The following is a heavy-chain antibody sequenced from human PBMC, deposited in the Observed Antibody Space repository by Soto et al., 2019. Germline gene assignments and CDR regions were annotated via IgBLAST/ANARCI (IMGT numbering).Heavy chain of an antibody. J-gene: IGHJ5*02. Sequence: QVRLQESGPGLVKPSQTLSLTCTVSGGSTTSGAYYWGWVRQQPGKGPEWIAYINYRGTTYYNPSLKSRVTMSIDTSKNYFSLNVTSLSAADTAVYYGARVSATGTRWFDPWGQGTLVTVSS. CDR2: INYRGTT. D-gene: IGHD6-13*01. V-gene: IGHV4-31*03. CDR3: ARVSATGTRWFDP. CDR1: GGSTTSGAYY.